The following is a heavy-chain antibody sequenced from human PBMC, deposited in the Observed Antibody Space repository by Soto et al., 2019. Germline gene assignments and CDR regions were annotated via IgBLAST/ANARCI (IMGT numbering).Heavy chain of an antibody. J-gene: IGHJ4*02. D-gene: IGHD6-19*01. CDR1: GHSLSSGCYY. V-gene: IGHV4-31*03. CDR3: ARDWGSSGCPN. CDR2: IYFTGTT. Sequence: SETLSLTCTVSGHSLSSGCYYWSWIRLHLGKGLEWVGYIYFTGTTLYNPSLKSRLAISVDTSKNQFSLKLTSVTAADTAVYYCARDWGSSGCPNWGQGVLVTVAS.